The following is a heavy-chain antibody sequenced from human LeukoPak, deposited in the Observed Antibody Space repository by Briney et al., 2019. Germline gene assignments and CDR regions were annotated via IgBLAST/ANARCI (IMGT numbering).Heavy chain of an antibody. Sequence: GGSLRLSCAASGFNFRSYEMNWVRQAPGKGLEWVSFISSSGSTIYYADSVKGRFTISRDNAKNSLDLRMNSLRAEDTAVYYCARADPYSSSGFDYWGQETLVTVSS. CDR2: ISSSGSTI. CDR3: ARADPYSSSGFDY. J-gene: IGHJ4*02. CDR1: GFNFRSYE. D-gene: IGHD6-13*01. V-gene: IGHV3-48*03.